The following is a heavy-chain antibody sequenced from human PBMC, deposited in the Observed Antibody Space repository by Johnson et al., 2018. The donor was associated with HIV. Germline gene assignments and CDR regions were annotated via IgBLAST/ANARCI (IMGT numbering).Heavy chain of an antibody. D-gene: IGHD2-21*02. CDR2: ISGSGGST. V-gene: IGHV3-23*04. CDR1: GFTFSSYA. J-gene: IGHJ3*02. Sequence: VQLVESGGGLVQPGGSLRLSCAASGFTFSSYAMTWVRQAPGKGLEWVSTISGSGGSTYYIDSVKGRFTISRDSSKNTLYLQMNSLRAEDTAVYYCATSTASDAFDIWGQGTMVTVSS. CDR3: ATSTASDAFDI.